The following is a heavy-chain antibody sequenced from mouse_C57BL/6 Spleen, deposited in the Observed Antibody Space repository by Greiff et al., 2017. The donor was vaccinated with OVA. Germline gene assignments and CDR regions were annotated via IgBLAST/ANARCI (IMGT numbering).Heavy chain of an antibody. Sequence: VHLVESGPELVKPGASVKISCKASGYAFSSSWMNWVKQRPGTGLEWIGRLYPGDGDTNYNGKFKGKATLTADKSSSTAYMQLSSLTSEDSAVYFCARAGSSLAFDYWGQGTTLTVSS. CDR3: ARAGSSLAFDY. D-gene: IGHD1-1*01. J-gene: IGHJ2*01. CDR1: GYAFSSSW. V-gene: IGHV1-82*01. CDR2: LYPGDGDT.